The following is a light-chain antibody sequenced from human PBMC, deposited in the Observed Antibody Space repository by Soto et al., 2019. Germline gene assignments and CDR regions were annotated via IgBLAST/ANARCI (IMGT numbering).Light chain of an antibody. Sequence: DIQMTQSPSSVSASVGDTVTLTCRASQDISTWVAWYQQKPGKAPKLLISAASTLESGVPGRFGGSGSGTDFTLIISSLQPEDFATYFCQQGDSFPFTFGGGTKVEMK. CDR1: QDISTW. J-gene: IGKJ4*01. CDR2: AAS. CDR3: QQGDSFPFT. V-gene: IGKV1-12*01.